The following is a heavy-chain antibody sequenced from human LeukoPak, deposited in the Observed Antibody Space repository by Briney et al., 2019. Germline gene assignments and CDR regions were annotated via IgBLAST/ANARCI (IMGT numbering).Heavy chain of an antibody. V-gene: IGHV5-51*01. Sequence: GESLKISCKGSGYSFPAYWIGWVRQMPGEGLEWMGIIYPGDSDTRYSPSFQGQVTISADKSISTAYLQWSSLKASDTTMYYCARRSYGGNKPYFDYWGQGTLVTVSS. CDR2: IYPGDSDT. J-gene: IGHJ4*02. CDR3: ARRSYGGNKPYFDY. D-gene: IGHD4-23*01. CDR1: GYSFPAYW.